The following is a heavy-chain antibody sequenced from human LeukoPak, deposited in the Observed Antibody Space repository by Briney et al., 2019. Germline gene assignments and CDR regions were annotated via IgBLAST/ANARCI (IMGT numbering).Heavy chain of an antibody. D-gene: IGHD3-3*01. V-gene: IGHV3-15*01. Sequence: GGSLRLSCAASGFIFSSAWMSWVRQAPGKGLEWVGHIKTKSDGWTTNYAAPVKGRFTISRDDSKNMVYLQMNSLKTEDTAVYYCSTTHYNFGDLDHWGQGALVTVSS. J-gene: IGHJ4*02. CDR2: IKTKSDGWTT. CDR1: GFIFSSAW. CDR3: STTHYNFGDLDH.